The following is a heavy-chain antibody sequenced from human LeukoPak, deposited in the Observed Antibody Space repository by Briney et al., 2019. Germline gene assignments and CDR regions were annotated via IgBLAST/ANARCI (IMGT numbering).Heavy chain of an antibody. D-gene: IGHD3-9*01. CDR3: ARTLRYFDWLSSYMDV. Sequence: SETLSLTCAVYGGSFSGYYWSWIRQPPGKGLEWIGEINHSGSTNYNPSLKSRVTISVDTSKNQFSLKLSSVTAADTAVYYCARTLRYFDWLSSYMDVWGKGTTVTVSS. CDR1: GGSFSGYY. CDR2: INHSGST. V-gene: IGHV4-34*01. J-gene: IGHJ6*03.